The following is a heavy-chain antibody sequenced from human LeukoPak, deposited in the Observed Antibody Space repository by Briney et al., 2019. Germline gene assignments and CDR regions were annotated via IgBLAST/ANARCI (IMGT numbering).Heavy chain of an antibody. J-gene: IGHJ6*03. CDR1: GYTLTSYG. V-gene: IGHV1-18*01. CDR2: ISAYNGNT. Sequence: GASVKVSCKASGYTLTSYGISWVRQAPGQGLEWMGWISAYNGNTNYAQKLQGRVTMTTDTSTSTAYMELRSLRSDDTAVYYCARIPGFTDYYYYYMDVWGKGTTVTVSS. CDR3: ARIPGFTDYYYYYMDV.